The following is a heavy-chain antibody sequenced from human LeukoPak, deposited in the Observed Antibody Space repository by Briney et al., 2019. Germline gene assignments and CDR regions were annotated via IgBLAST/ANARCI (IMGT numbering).Heavy chain of an antibody. J-gene: IGHJ4*02. CDR3: ARDGAVTNGRYFDY. Sequence: PGGSLRLSCVDSGFTFSTYSMNWVRQAPGEGLEWVSSISSSSSYIYYGDSVKGRFTISRDNAKNSLYLQMNSLRAEDTAVYYCARDGAVTNGRYFDYWGQGTLVTVSS. V-gene: IGHV3-21*01. CDR1: GFTFSTYS. CDR2: ISSSSSYI. D-gene: IGHD4-17*01.